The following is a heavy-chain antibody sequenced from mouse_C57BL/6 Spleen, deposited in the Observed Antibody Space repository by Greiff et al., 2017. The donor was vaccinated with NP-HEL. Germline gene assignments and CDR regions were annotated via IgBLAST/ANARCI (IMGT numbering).Heavy chain of an antibody. CDR3: ARGSTTVVATDYAMDY. J-gene: IGHJ4*01. D-gene: IGHD1-1*01. V-gene: IGHV1-81*01. Sequence: QVQLQQSGAELARPGASVKLSCKASGYTFTSYGISWVKQRTGQGLEWIGEIYPRSGNTYYNEKFKGKATLTADQSSSTASMELRSLTSEDSAVYFCARGSTTVVATDYAMDYWGQGTSVTVSS. CDR1: GYTFTSYG. CDR2: IYPRSGNT.